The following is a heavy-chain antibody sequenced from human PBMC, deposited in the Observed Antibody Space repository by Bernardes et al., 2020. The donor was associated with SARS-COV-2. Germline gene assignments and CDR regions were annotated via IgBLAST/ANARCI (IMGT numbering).Heavy chain of an antibody. CDR2: IHASANT. V-gene: IGHV4-4*07. D-gene: IGHD1-1*01. J-gene: IGHJ6*02. CDR3: AGELGGYPYYYYVMDV. CDR1: GGSTITCDPITKHY. Sequence: SETLSLTCTVSGGSTITCDPITKHYWGWIRQPAGKGLEWIGRIHASANTNYNPSLMSRVTMSVDPSKNEFSLRLKSVAAADTAVYYCAGELGGYPYYYYVMDVWGQGTTVTVSS.